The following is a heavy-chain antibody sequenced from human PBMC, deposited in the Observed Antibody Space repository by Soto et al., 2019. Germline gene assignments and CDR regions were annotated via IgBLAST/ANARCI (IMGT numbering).Heavy chain of an antibody. D-gene: IGHD4-17*01. J-gene: IGHJ4*02. V-gene: IGHV1-8*01. Sequence: QVQLVQSGAEVKKPGASVKVSCKASGYTFTSYDINWVRQATGQGLEWMGWMNPNSGNTGYAQKFQGRVTMTRNTPKSTAYMGMSSRRCEEAAGYCCAGRGGGTTGGGYYWGQGTLVTVSS. CDR2: MNPNSGNT. CDR1: GYTFTSYD. CDR3: AGRGGGTTGGGYY.